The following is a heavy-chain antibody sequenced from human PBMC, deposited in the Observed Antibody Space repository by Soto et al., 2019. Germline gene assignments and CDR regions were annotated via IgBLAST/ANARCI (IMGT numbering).Heavy chain of an antibody. CDR3: ATDVASKSGYYSGRTYLDP. D-gene: IGHD3-3*01. CDR2: ISGSDGTT. V-gene: IGHV3-23*01. J-gene: IGHJ5*02. CDR1: GFPFSSYG. Sequence: WGSLRLSCAASGFPFSSYGMNWVRQAPGKGLEWVSAISGSDGTTHYADSVRGRFTISRDNSNNTVFLQMNSLRVEDTGLYYCATDVASKSGYYSGRTYLDPWGQAALVTVSS.